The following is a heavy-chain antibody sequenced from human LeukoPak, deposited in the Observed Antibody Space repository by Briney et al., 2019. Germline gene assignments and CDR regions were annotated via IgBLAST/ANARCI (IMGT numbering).Heavy chain of an antibody. CDR2: IYYNGIT. Sequence: SQTLFLTCTVSGGSIFSGVYYWNWIRQPPGKGLEWIGYIYYNGITYYNPSLESRVTISVDTSKNQFSLKLSSVTAADTAVYYCARGDYNDGAGYLDQWGQGTLVPVSA. D-gene: IGHD3-22*01. V-gene: IGHV4-30-4*01. CDR3: ARGDYNDGAGYLDQ. CDR1: GGSIFSGVYY. J-gene: IGHJ5*02.